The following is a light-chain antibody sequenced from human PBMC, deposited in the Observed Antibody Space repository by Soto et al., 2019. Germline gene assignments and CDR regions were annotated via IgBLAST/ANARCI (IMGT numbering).Light chain of an antibody. CDR1: QSVKNY. J-gene: IGKJ3*01. Sequence: EIVLTQSPATLSLSPGERATLSCRASQSVKNYLAWYQQKPGQAPRLLIYDASNRATGIPARFSGSGSGTDFTLTISSLEPEDSAVYYCQQRSNWPPVTFGAGTKVDIK. CDR3: QQRSNWPPVT. CDR2: DAS. V-gene: IGKV3-11*01.